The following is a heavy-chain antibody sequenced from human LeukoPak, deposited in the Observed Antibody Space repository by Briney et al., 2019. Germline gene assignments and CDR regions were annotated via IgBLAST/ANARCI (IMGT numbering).Heavy chain of an antibody. D-gene: IGHD5-12*01. CDR1: GGSISPYY. V-gene: IGHV4-4*08. CDR3: ASLRAYTITHQFYFDY. J-gene: IGHJ4*02. Sequence: SETLSLTCTVSGGSISPYYWAWFRQPPGRGLKYIGDIYHTGTTSYSPSLQGRVTISLDTSQNQYSLRLSAVTAADAAIYYGASLRAYTITHQFYFDYWGQGTLVTVSS. CDR2: IYHTGTT.